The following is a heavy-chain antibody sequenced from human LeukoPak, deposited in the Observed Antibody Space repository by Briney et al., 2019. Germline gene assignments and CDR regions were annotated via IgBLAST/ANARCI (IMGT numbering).Heavy chain of an antibody. CDR3: ARDWALGYCTTTSCYTAFDC. CDR2: IYTSGST. Sequence: SETLSLTCTVSGDSISTYSWSWIRQPAGKGLEWIGRIYTSGSTNYNPSLQSRVSMSVDTSRNQFSLKLSSVTAADTAVYFCARDWALGYCTTTSCYTAFDCWGQGTLVTVSS. D-gene: IGHD2-2*02. J-gene: IGHJ4*02. V-gene: IGHV4-4*07. CDR1: GDSISTYS.